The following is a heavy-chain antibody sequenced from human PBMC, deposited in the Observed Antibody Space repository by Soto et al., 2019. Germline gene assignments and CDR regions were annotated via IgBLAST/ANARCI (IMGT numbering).Heavy chain of an antibody. Sequence: QVQLVQSGAEVKKPGASVKVSCKASGYTFNTYNMYWVRQAPGQGLEWMGVINPSIGSTNYAQKFQGXAITTXXTSTSTVYMELSTLRSDDTAVYYCARLYSGSRLDYWGQGTLVTVSS. D-gene: IGHD1-26*01. CDR1: GYTFNTYN. J-gene: IGHJ4*02. CDR2: INPSIGST. V-gene: IGHV1-46*02. CDR3: ARLYSGSRLDY.